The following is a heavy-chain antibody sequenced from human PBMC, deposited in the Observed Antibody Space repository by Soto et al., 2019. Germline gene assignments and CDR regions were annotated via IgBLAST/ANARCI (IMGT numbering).Heavy chain of an antibody. Sequence: RLSCAASGFTFSSYSMNWVRQAPGKGLEWVSSISSSSSYIYYADSMKGRFTISRDNARNSLYLQMNTLRAEDTAVYYCARDPRDVARPFDYWGQGTLVTVSS. V-gene: IGHV3-21*01. CDR1: GFTFSSYS. D-gene: IGHD2-15*01. CDR3: ARDPRDVARPFDY. J-gene: IGHJ4*02. CDR2: ISSSSSYI.